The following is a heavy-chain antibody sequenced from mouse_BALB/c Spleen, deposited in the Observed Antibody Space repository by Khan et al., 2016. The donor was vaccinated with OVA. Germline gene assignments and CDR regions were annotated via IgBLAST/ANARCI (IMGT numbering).Heavy chain of an antibody. D-gene: IGHD1-1*01. J-gene: IGHJ2*01. CDR1: GYTFINYW. CDR3: ARRGLRWDFDY. V-gene: IGHV1-7*01. Sequence: QVQLQQSGAELAKPGASVKMSCKASGYTFINYWILWVKQRPGQGLVWIGYINPSTAYTEYNQNFKDKATLTADKSSRTAYMQLSSLTSEDSAVYYCARRGLRWDFDYWGQGTTLTVSS. CDR2: INPSTAYT.